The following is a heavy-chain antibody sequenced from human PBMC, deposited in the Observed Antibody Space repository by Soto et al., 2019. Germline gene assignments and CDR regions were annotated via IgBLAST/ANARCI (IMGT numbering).Heavy chain of an antibody. J-gene: IGHJ4*02. CDR2: INAGNGNT. CDR1: GYTFTSYA. D-gene: IGHD3-3*01. V-gene: IGHV1-3*01. CDR3: ARGPLRPYDFWSGTVSRIGRHYFDY. Sequence: ASVKVSCKASGYTFTSYAMHWVRQAPGQRLEWMGWINAGNGNTKYSQKFQGRVTITRDTSASTAYMELSSLRSEDTAVYYCARGPLRPYDFWSGTVSRIGRHYFDYWGQGTLVTVSS.